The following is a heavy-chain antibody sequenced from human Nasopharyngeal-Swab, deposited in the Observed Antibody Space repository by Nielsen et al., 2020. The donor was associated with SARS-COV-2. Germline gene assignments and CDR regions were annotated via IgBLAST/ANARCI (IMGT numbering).Heavy chain of an antibody. V-gene: IGHV4-38-2*01. CDR3: ARIVVVPAASVRIRGWFDP. CDR1: GYSISSGYY. CDR2: IYHSGST. D-gene: IGHD2-2*01. Sequence: SETLSLTCAVSGYSISSGYYWGWIRQPPGKGLEWIGSIYHSGSTHYNPSLKSRVTISVDTSKNQFSLKLSSVTAADTAVYYCARIVVVPAASVRIRGWFDPWGQGTLVTVSS. J-gene: IGHJ5*02.